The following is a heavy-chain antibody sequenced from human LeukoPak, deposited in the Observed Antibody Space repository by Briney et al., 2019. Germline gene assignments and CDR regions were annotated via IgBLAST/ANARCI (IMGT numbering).Heavy chain of an antibody. V-gene: IGHV4-34*01. J-gene: IGHJ4*02. D-gene: IGHD3-22*01. CDR2: INHSGGT. Sequence: SETLSLTCAVYDGSFSGYYWSWIRQPPGKGLEWIGEINHSGGTNYNPSLKSRVTISVDTSKNQFSLKLSSVTAADTAMYYCARYSGYYLSYFDYWGQGTLVTVS. CDR1: DGSFSGYY. CDR3: ARYSGYYLSYFDY.